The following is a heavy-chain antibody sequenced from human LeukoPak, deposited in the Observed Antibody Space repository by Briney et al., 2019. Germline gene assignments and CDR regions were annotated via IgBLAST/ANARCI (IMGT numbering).Heavy chain of an antibody. CDR2: ISGSGGST. D-gene: IGHD3-3*01. CDR1: GFTFSSYA. J-gene: IGHJ5*02. V-gene: IGHV3-23*01. Sequence: GGSLRLSCAASGFTFSSYAMSWVRQAPGKGLELVSAISGSGGSTYYADSVKGRFTISRDNSKNTLYLQMNSLRAEDTAVYYCARATFWSGPIWFDPWGQGTLVTVSS. CDR3: ARATFWSGPIWFDP.